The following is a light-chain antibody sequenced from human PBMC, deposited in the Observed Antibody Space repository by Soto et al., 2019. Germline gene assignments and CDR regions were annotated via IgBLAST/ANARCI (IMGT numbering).Light chain of an antibody. CDR3: SSYSSSGTLYV. Sequence: QSVLTQPASVSGSPGRSITISCTGTSSDVGGYNYVSWYQHHPGKAPKLMIYDVNNRPSGISNRFFGSKSGNTASLTISGLQTEDEADYYCSSYSSSGTLYVFGTGTKLTVL. CDR2: DVN. J-gene: IGLJ1*01. V-gene: IGLV2-14*01. CDR1: SSDVGGYNY.